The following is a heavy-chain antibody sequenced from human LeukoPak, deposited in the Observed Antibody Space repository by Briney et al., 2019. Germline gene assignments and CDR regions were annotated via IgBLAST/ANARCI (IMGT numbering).Heavy chain of an antibody. J-gene: IGHJ4*02. CDR2: ISYDGSNK. V-gene: IGHV3-30*19. CDR1: GFPFSSYG. CDR3: ARDPSWKSSGSYYYDY. Sequence: GGSLRLSCAASGFPFSSYGMHWVRQAPGKGLEWVAVISYDGSNKYYADSVKGRFTISRDNSKNTLYLQMNSLRAEDTAVYYCARDPSWKSSGSYYYDYWGQGTLVTVSS. D-gene: IGHD1-26*01.